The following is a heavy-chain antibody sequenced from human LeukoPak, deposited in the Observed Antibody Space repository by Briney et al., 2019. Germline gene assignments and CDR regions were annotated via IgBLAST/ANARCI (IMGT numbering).Heavy chain of an antibody. CDR3: ARGGIAAALPFDY. CDR1: GGSFSGYY. J-gene: IGHJ4*02. D-gene: IGHD6-13*01. Sequence: SETLSLTCAVYGGSFSGYYWSWIRQPPGKGLEWIGEINHSGSTNYNPSLKSRVTISVDTSKNQFSLKLSSVTAADTAVYYCARGGIAAALPFDYWGQGTLVTVSS. CDR2: INHSGST. V-gene: IGHV4-34*01.